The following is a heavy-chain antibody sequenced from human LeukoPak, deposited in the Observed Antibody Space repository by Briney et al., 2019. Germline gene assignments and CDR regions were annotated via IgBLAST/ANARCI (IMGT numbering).Heavy chain of an antibody. CDR3: AKDETYNDFWSGLFDY. V-gene: IGHV3-23*01. Sequence: GGSLRLSCAASGFTFSSYAMSWVRQAPGKGLEWVSAISGSGGSTYYADSVKGRFTISRDNSKNTLYLQMNSLRAEDTAVYYCAKDETYNDFWSGLFDYWGQGTLVTVSS. J-gene: IGHJ4*02. CDR1: GFTFSSYA. D-gene: IGHD3-3*01. CDR2: ISGSGGST.